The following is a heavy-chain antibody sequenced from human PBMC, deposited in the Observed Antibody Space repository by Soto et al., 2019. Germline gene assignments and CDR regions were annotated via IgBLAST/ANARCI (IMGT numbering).Heavy chain of an antibody. CDR1: GFSFSSYG. CDR2: ISYDGSKK. CDR3: SKSRVVRYGSYVDMDV. V-gene: IGHV3-30*18. J-gene: IGHJ6*02. D-gene: IGHD5-18*01. Sequence: PGGSLRLSCAASGFSFSSYGLHWVRQAPGKGLEWVALISYDGSKKYHADSVKGRFTVSRDNSQNTLYLQLSSLRPEDTAVYYCSKSRVVRYGSYVDMDVWGQGTTVTVSS.